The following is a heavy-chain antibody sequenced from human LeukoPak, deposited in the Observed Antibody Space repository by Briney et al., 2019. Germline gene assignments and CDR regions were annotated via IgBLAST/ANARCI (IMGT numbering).Heavy chain of an antibody. CDR1: GGSISSSSYY. D-gene: IGHD3-9*01. Sequence: SETLSLTCTVSGGSISSSSYYWGWIRQPPGKGLEWIGSIYYSGSTYYNPSLKSRVTISVDTSKNQFSLKLSSVTAADTAVYYCARDLRRWDYWGQGTLVTVSS. V-gene: IGHV4-39*07. CDR3: ARDLRRWDY. CDR2: IYYSGST. J-gene: IGHJ4*02.